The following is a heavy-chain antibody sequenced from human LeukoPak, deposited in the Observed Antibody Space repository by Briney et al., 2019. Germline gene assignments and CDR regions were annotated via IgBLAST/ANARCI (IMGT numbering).Heavy chain of an antibody. CDR3: AKDAGGYSYPLYF. CDR1: GFSFRSHG. V-gene: IGHV3-23*01. CDR2: ISGSGGST. D-gene: IGHD5-18*01. J-gene: IGHJ4*02. Sequence: PGGSLRLSCAASGFSFRSHGMNWVRQAPGKGLEWVSAISGSGGSTYYADSVKGRFTISRDNSKNTLYLQMNSLRAEDTAVYYCAKDAGGYSYPLYFWGQGTLVTVSS.